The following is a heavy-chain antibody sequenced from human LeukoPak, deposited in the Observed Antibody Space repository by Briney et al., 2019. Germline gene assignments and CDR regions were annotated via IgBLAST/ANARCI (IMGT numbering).Heavy chain of an antibody. Sequence: GESPKISCKGSGYSFTSYWIGWVRQMPGKGLEWMGIIYPGDSDTRYSPSFQGQVTISADKSISTAYLQWSSLKASDTAMYYCARHQTKGYSYGALDYYYGMDVWGQGTTVTVSS. V-gene: IGHV5-51*01. CDR2: IYPGDSDT. J-gene: IGHJ6*02. CDR1: GYSFTSYW. D-gene: IGHD5-18*01. CDR3: ARHQTKGYSYGALDYYYGMDV.